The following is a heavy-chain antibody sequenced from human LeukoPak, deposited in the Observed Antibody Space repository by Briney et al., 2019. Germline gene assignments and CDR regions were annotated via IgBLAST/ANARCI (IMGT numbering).Heavy chain of an antibody. CDR2: VYTSGST. D-gene: IGHD3-10*01. J-gene: IGHJ3*02. V-gene: IGHV4-4*07. CDR3: ARDGRLRVTMDTGALDI. CDR1: GGSISGYY. Sequence: SETLSLTCSVSGGSISGYYWSWIRQPAGKGLEWLGRVYTSGSTNYNPSLKSRVTISMDTSKNQFSLKLSSVTAADTAVYYCARDGRLRVTMDTGALDIWGQGTMVTVSS.